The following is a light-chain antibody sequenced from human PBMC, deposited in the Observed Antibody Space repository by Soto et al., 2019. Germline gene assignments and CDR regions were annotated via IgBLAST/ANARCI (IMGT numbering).Light chain of an antibody. CDR2: VSSDGSH. Sequence: QPVLTHSPSASASLGASVKLTCTLNRGHSGYAIAWHQQQPEEGPRYLMKVSSDGSHTKGDGIPDRFSGSSSGDERYLTISSLQSKDEADYYCQTWGAGIVVFGGGTKLTVL. V-gene: IGLV4-69*01. CDR3: QTWGAGIVV. J-gene: IGLJ2*01. CDR1: RGHSGYA.